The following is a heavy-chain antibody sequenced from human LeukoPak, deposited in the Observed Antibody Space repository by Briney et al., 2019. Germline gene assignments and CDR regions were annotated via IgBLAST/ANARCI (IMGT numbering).Heavy chain of an antibody. V-gene: IGHV3-48*04. CDR2: ISSSSSTI. D-gene: IGHD4-17*01. J-gene: IGHJ6*02. CDR3: ARDRLNDYGDYPYGMDV. Sequence: PGGSLRLSCAASGFIFKKYWMNWVRQAPGKGLEWVSYISSSSSTIYYADSVKGRFTISRDNAKNSLYLQMNSLRAEDTAVYYCARDRLNDYGDYPYGMDVWGQGTTVTVSS. CDR1: GFIFKKYW.